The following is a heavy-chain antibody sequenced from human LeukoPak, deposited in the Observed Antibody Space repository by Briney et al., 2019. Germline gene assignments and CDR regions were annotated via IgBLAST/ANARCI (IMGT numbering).Heavy chain of an antibody. Sequence: GESLKISCKGSGYTFTNYWIGWVRQMPGKGLEWMGIMYPGDSDTRYSPSFQGQVTISADKSISTAYLQWSSLKASDTAMYYCARHSYDSSGYYEDYWGQGTLVTVSS. CDR2: MYPGDSDT. J-gene: IGHJ4*02. CDR3: ARHSYDSSGYYEDY. CDR1: GYTFTNYW. V-gene: IGHV5-51*01. D-gene: IGHD3-22*01.